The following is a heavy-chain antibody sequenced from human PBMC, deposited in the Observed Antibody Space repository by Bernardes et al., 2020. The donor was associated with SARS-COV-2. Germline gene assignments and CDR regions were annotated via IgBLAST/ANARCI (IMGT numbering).Heavy chain of an antibody. CDR3: AKNSVPAANPYFDY. CDR1: GFTFSSYA. D-gene: IGHD2-2*01. J-gene: IGHJ4*02. CDR2: ISYDGSNK. V-gene: IGHV3-30*04. Sequence: GSLRLSCAASGFTFSSYAMHWVRQAPGKGLEWVAVISYDGSNKYYADSVKGRFTISRDNSKNTLYLQMNSLRAEDTAVYYCAKNSVPAANPYFDYWGQGTLVTVSS.